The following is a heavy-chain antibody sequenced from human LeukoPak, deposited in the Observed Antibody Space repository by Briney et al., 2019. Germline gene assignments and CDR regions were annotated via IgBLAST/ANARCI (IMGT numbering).Heavy chain of an antibody. D-gene: IGHD1-7*01. CDR3: TRGTKDY. CDR2: ISGSSGII. V-gene: IGHV3-48*01. J-gene: IGHJ4*02. Sequence: GGSLRLSCAASGFTFNTYTMNWVRQAPGKGLEWVSYISGSSGIIDYADSVRGRFTISRDNAKNSLYLQMNSLRAEDTAVYYCTRGTKDYWGQGTLVTVSS. CDR1: GFTFNTYT.